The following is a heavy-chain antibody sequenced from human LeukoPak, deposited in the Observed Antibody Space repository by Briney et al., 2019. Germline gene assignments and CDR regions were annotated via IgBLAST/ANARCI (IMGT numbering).Heavy chain of an antibody. V-gene: IGHV3-21*01. Sequence: GRSLRLSCAASGFTFSSYSMNWVRQAPGKGLEWVSSISSSSSYIYYADSVKGRFTISRDNAKNSLYLQMNSLRAEDTAVYYCARDFYDILTGYPNAFDIWGQGTMVTVSS. CDR1: GFTFSSYS. CDR2: ISSSSSYI. J-gene: IGHJ3*02. D-gene: IGHD3-9*01. CDR3: ARDFYDILTGYPNAFDI.